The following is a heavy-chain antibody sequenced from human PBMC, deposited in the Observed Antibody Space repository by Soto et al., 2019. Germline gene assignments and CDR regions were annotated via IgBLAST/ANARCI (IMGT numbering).Heavy chain of an antibody. J-gene: IGHJ4*02. D-gene: IGHD6-19*01. V-gene: IGHV1-3*01. CDR2: INAGNGNT. CDR3: ARGTSSGWYFPLDY. Sequence: ASVKVSCKASGYTFTSYAMHWVRQAPGQRLEWMGWINAGNGNTKYSQKFQGRVTITRDTSASTAYMELSSLRSEDTAVYYCARGTSSGWYFPLDYWGQGTLVTVSS. CDR1: GYTFTSYA.